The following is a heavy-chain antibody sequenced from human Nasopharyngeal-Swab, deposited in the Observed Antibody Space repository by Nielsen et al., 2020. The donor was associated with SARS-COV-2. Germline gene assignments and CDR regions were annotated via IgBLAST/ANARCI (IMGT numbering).Heavy chain of an antibody. V-gene: IGHV3-23*01. CDR2: ISGSGGST. J-gene: IGHJ6*02. D-gene: IGHD4-23*01. Sequence: GESLKISCAASGSTFSSYWMSWARQAPGKGLEWVSAISGSGGSTYYADSVKGRFTISRDNSKNTLYLQMNSLRAEDTAVYYCAKAGNYYYYGMDVWGQGTTVTVSS. CDR3: AKAGNYYYYGMDV. CDR1: GSTFSSYW.